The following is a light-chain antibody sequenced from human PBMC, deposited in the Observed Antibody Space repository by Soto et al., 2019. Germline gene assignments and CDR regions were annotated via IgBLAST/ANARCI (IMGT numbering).Light chain of an antibody. CDR1: QSVDSW. V-gene: IGKV1-5*03. CDR2: KAS. Sequence: DIQMTQSPSTLSASIGDRVTITCRTSQSVDSWLAWYQQKPGKAPKLLIYKASSLESGVPSRFSGSGSGTEFTLTISSLQSDDFATYYCQQYNTYSTFGQGTKLEIK. CDR3: QQYNTYST. J-gene: IGKJ2*01.